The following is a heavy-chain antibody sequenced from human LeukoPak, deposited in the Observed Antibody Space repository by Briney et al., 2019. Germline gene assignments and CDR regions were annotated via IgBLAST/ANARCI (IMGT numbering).Heavy chain of an antibody. CDR3: ARGKWGYEFDY. CDR2: VYNIGST. CDR1: GDSISSDYY. D-gene: IGHD1-26*01. Sequence: SETLSLTCTVSGDSISSDYYWSWIRQPPGKGLEWMGYVYNIGSTNYNPSLKSRVTISLDTSKNQFSLRLNSVTAADTAVYYCARGKWGYEFDYWGQGALVTVSS. J-gene: IGHJ4*02. V-gene: IGHV4-59*01.